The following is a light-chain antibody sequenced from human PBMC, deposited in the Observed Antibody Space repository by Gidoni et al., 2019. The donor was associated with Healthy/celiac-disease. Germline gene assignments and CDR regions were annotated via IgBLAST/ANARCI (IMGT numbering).Light chain of an antibody. Sequence: SYELTQPPSVSVSPGQTARITCPGDVLPKQYAYWYQQKPGQAPVLVIYKDTERPSGIPERFSGSSSGTTVTLTISGDQAEDEADYYCQSADSSGTPFVFGTGTKVTVL. J-gene: IGLJ1*01. CDR2: KDT. CDR1: VLPKQY. CDR3: QSADSSGTPFV. V-gene: IGLV3-25*03.